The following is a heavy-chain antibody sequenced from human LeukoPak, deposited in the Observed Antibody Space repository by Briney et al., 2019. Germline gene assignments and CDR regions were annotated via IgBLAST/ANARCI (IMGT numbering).Heavy chain of an antibody. CDR1: GFTFSSYA. Sequence: GGSLRLSCAASGFTFSSYAMNWVRQAPGTGLDWGSGISGSVGSTYYADSVKGRFTISRDNSKNTLYLQMNSLRAEDTAIYYCAKDVMTTVTTFDHWGLGTLVTVSS. CDR2: ISGSVGST. J-gene: IGHJ4*02. D-gene: IGHD4-17*01. CDR3: AKDVMTTVTTFDH. V-gene: IGHV3-23*01.